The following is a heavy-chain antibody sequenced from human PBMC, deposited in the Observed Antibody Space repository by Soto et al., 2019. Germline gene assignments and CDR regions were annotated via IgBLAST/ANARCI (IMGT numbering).Heavy chain of an antibody. CDR3: ARNGSN. CDR2: IYYSGIT. J-gene: IGHJ4*02. Sequence: SETLSLTCTVSGVFISNSSYYWGWIRRPPGKGLEWIGTIYYSGITYYNPSLKSRVTISVDTSKNQFSLKLTSVTAADTAVYYCARNGSNWGQGTLVTVSS. CDR1: GVFISNSSYY. V-gene: IGHV4-39*01.